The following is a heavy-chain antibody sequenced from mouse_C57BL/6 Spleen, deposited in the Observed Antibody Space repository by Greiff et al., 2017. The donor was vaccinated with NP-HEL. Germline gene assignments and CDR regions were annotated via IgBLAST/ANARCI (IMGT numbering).Heavy chain of an antibody. CDR3: ATHYYGSSYYYLDY. J-gene: IGHJ2*01. V-gene: IGHV1-26*01. CDR1: GYTFTDYY. CDR2: INTNNGGT. Sequence: EVQLQQSGPELVKPGASVKISCKASGYTFTDYYMNWVKQSHGKSLEWIGDINTNNGGTSYNQKFKGKATLTVDKSSSTAYMELRSLTSEDSAVYYCATHYYGSSYYYLDYWGQGTTLTVSS. D-gene: IGHD1-1*01.